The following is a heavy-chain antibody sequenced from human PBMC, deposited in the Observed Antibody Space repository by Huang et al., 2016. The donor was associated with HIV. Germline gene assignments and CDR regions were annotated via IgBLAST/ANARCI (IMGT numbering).Heavy chain of an antibody. D-gene: IGHD3-9*01. J-gene: IGHJ4*02. CDR2: INTKTGKP. Sequence: QVQLVQSGSALRKPGASVKVSCKASGYTFTTYSLIWVRQAPGQGLDGMGCINTKTGKPTYAQGFTGRCGFSLDTTVNTAYLQISSLKTDDTAKYFCARYRLTGTFLDSWGQGTQVTVSS. CDR1: GYTFTTYS. V-gene: IGHV7-4-1*02. CDR3: ARYRLTGTFLDS.